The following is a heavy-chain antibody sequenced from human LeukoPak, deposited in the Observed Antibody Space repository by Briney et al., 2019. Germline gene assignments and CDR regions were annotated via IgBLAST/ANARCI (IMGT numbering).Heavy chain of an antibody. CDR3: ARDRSDTIFGVVLGAFDI. Sequence: GGSLRLSCAASGFTFSDYYMSWIRQAPGKGLEWVSYISSSGSTIYYADSVKGRFTISRDNAKNSLYLQMNSLRAEDTAVYYCARDRSDTIFGVVLGAFDIWGQGTMVTVSS. V-gene: IGHV3-11*04. CDR1: GFTFSDYY. J-gene: IGHJ3*02. D-gene: IGHD3-3*01. CDR2: ISSSGSTI.